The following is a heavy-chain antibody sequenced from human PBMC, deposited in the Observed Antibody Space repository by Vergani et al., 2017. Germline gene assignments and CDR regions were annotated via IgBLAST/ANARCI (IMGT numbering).Heavy chain of an antibody. CDR3: ARASLRALVGYYYYMDV. CDR2: IFPSGNS. V-gene: IGHV4-30-2*01. D-gene: IGHD3-16*02. J-gene: IGHJ6*03. Sequence: QLQLQESGSGLVKPSQTLSLTCAVSGDSITNGGFSWNWIRQPPGKGPEWIGYIFPSGNSDYNPSLKNRISISLDKSKNQFSLWVNSVTAADTAVYFCARASLRALVGYYYYMDVWGKGKTVVVSS. CDR1: GDSITNGGFS.